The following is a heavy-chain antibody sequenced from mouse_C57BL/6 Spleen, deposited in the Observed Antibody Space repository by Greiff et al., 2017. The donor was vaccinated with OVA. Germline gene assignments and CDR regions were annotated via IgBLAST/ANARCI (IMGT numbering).Heavy chain of an antibody. Sequence: VQLQQSGPELVKPGASVKISCKASGYAFTSYWMNWVKQRPGKGLEWIGRIYPGDGDTNYNGKFKGKATLPADKSSSTAYMQLSSLTSEDSSAYYCAIMDYCNYYAMDYWGQGTTVTVSS. CDR2: IYPGDGDT. CDR1: GYAFTSYW. V-gene: IGHV1-82*01. D-gene: IGHD1-1*01. J-gene: IGHJ4*01. CDR3: AIMDYCNYYAMDY.